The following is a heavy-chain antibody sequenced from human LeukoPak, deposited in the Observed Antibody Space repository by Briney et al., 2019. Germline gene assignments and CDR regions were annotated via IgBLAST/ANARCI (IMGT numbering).Heavy chain of an antibody. V-gene: IGHV1-2*02. Sequence: GASVKVSCKASGYTFTGYYMHWVRQAPGQGLEWMGWINLNSGGTNYAQKFQGRVTMTRDTSISTAYMELSRLRSDDTAVYYCARGGDQNYYGSGSYLHWGQGTLVTVSS. CDR2: INLNSGGT. CDR3: ARGGDQNYYGSGSYLH. CDR1: GYTFTGYY. J-gene: IGHJ4*02. D-gene: IGHD3-10*01.